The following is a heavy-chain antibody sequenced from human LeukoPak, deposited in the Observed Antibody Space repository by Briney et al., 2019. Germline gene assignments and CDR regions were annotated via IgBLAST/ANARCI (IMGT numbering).Heavy chain of an antibody. Sequence: GGSLRLSCAGSGFIVSSNYMSWVRQAAGKGLEWVSVIYSGGSTYYADSVKGRFTISRDNSKNTLYLQMNSLRAEDTAVYYCATSSGWPGDFDYWGQGTLVTVSS. J-gene: IGHJ4*02. V-gene: IGHV3-53*01. CDR2: IYSGGST. D-gene: IGHD6-19*01. CDR3: ATSSGWPGDFDY. CDR1: GFIVSSNY.